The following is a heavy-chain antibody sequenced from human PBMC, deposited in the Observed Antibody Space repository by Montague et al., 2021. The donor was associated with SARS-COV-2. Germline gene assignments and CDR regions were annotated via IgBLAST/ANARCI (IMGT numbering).Heavy chain of an antibody. J-gene: IGHJ4*02. Sequence: SETLSLTCTVSGGSVSGSYLGWIRQSPGAGLDCIGIISDTGSIHYHPSLNGRLTISLDTSNQHFSLQLTSVTAADTSIYYCVRGGADDWGQGTLVTVSS. V-gene: IGHV4-59*02. CDR3: VRGGADD. D-gene: IGHD1-26*01. CDR2: ISDTGSI. CDR1: GGSVSGSY.